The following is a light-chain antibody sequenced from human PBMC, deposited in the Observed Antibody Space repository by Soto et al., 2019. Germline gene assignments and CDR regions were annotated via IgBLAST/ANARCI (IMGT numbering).Light chain of an antibody. Sequence: DIQMTQSPSTLSASVGDRVTITCRAGQSISSWLAWYQQKPGKAPKLLIYDASSLESGVPSRSSGSGSGTEFTLTISSLQPDDFATYYCQQYNSYPKTFGQGTRWIS. J-gene: IGKJ1*01. V-gene: IGKV1-5*01. CDR1: QSISSW. CDR2: DAS. CDR3: QQYNSYPKT.